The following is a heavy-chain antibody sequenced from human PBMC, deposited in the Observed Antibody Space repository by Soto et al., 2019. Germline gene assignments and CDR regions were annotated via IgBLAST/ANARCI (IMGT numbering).Heavy chain of an antibody. V-gene: IGHV3-23*01. J-gene: IGHJ5*02. CDR2: IGSGSP. D-gene: IGHD6-13*01. Sequence: EVPLLESGGGLVQPGGSLRLSCAASGFNFSGYAMSWVRQAPGKGLEWVSAIGSGSPFYADSVKGRFTISRDNANSMLYLQMNSLRADDTAVYFCAQDLGSSWYHYNSFAPGGQGTLVTVSS. CDR1: GFNFSGYA. CDR3: AQDLGSSWYHYNSFAP.